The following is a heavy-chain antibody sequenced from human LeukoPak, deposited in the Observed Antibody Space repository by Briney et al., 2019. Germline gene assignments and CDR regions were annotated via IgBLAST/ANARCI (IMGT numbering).Heavy chain of an antibody. CDR1: GYTFTGYY. CDR3: ARGGWQDCSGGSCTSFDY. J-gene: IGHJ4*02. V-gene: IGHV1-2*02. CDR2: LNPDTGST. D-gene: IGHD2-15*01. Sequence: ASVKVSCKASGYTFTGYYIHWVRQAPGQGLEWMGGLNPDTGSTNYAQKFQARVIMTRDTSINTAYMELRRLRYDDTAMYFCARGGWQDCSGGSCTSFDYWGQGTLVTVSS.